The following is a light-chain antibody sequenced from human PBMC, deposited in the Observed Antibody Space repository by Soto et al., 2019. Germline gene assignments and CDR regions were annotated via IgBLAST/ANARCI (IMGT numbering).Light chain of an antibody. CDR3: QQRYNWPLT. V-gene: IGKV3-11*01. CDR2: GTS. J-gene: IGKJ4*01. Sequence: EIVVTQSPATLSLSPGERATLSWWASQSVSSYLAWYQQKPGQAPRVVIYGTSTRATGIPDRFSGSGSGTDFTLTISRLEPEDFAVYYCQQRYNWPLTFGGGTKVDNK. CDR1: QSVSSY.